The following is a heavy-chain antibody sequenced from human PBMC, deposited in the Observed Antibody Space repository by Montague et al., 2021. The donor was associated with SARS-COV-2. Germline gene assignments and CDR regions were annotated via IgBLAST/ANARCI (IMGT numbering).Heavy chain of an antibody. CDR2: ISDSGST. CDR3: ARGCLSYFGAGSHCYGMDV. J-gene: IGHJ6*02. D-gene: IGHD3-10*01. CDR1: GTSIASYY. V-gene: IGHV4-59*01. Sequence: SETLSLTCSVSGTSIASYYWNWIRQPPGKGLEWMGYISDSGSTNYSPSLKSRVTMSVDTSKNQMSLKLTSVTAADTAVYYCARGCLSYFGAGSHCYGMDVWGQGTTVTVSS.